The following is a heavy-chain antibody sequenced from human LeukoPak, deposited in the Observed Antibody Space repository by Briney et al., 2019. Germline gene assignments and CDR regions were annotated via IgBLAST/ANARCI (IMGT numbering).Heavy chain of an antibody. D-gene: IGHD2-15*01. V-gene: IGHV4-4*07. Sequence: AGTLSLTCTVSGGSVSSYYRSWIRQPPGKGLEWIGRIYIGGSTIHNASLKSRVTMSVDTSKNQFYLNMNSLTAADTAVYYCARDNDGCYYYCGQGTLVTVSS. CDR3: ARDNDGCYYY. J-gene: IGHJ4*02. CDR2: IYIGGST. CDR1: GGSVSSYY.